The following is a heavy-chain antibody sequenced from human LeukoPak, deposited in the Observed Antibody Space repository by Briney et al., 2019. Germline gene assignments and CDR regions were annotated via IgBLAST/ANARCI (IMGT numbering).Heavy chain of an antibody. V-gene: IGHV3-53*01. CDR2: IYSDGRT. Sequence: GGSLRLSCAASGFAVSSNYMTWVRQAPGKGLEWVSGIYSDGRTYHADSVKGRFSISRDNSKNILYLQMNSLRAEDTAVYYCTRDPYLSSGYNWGQGTLVTVSS. D-gene: IGHD3-22*01. CDR3: TRDPYLSSGYN. J-gene: IGHJ4*02. CDR1: GFAVSSNY.